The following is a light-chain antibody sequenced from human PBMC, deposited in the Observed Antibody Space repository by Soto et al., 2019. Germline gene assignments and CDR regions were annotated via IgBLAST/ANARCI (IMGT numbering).Light chain of an antibody. Sequence: QSALTQPASVSGSPGQSITISCTGTSSDVGSYNLVSWYQQHPGIAPKLMIYEGSKRPSGVFNRFSGSKSGNTASLTISGLQAEDEADYYCCSYAGSSTYVVFGGGTKVTVL. CDR3: CSYAGSSTYVV. J-gene: IGLJ2*01. V-gene: IGLV2-23*01. CDR1: SSDVGSYNL. CDR2: EGS.